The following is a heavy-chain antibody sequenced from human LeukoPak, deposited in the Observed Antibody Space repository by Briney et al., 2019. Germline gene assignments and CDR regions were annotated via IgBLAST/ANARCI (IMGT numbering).Heavy chain of an antibody. CDR1: GFTYSSYE. D-gene: IGHD6-13*01. V-gene: IGHV3-48*03. CDR2: ISSSGSTI. CDR3: ARDSGYSGSWAPLDC. Sequence: PGGSLRLSCAASGFTYSSYEMNWVRQAPGKGLEWVSYISSSGSTIYYADSVKGRFTISRDNAKNSLYLQMNRLRAEDTAVYYCARDSGYSGSWAPLDCWGQGTLVTVSS. J-gene: IGHJ4*02.